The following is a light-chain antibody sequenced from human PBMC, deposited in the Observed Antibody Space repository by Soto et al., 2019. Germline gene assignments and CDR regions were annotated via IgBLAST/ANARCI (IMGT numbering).Light chain of an antibody. CDR3: QQYATSPFN. Sequence: EIVLTQSPATLSLSPGERATLSCGASQSVDSSHLAWYQHRPGRAPRLLVYGASRRATGVPDRFTGTGSGKHFTLSIRRLEPQDFAVYYCQQYATSPFNFGRGTKVDIK. CDR1: QSVDSSH. CDR2: GAS. V-gene: IGKV3-20*01. J-gene: IGKJ4*01.